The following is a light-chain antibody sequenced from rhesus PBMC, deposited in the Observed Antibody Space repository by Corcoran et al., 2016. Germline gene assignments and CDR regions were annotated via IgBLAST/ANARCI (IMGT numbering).Light chain of an antibody. J-gene: IGKJ2*01. Sequence: DIQMTQSPSSLSASVGDRVTITCRASENVNNYLTWYQQKPRKAPKLLSYKASTLQSGVPSRFSGSGSGTDYTLTISSLQPEDVATYYCQHGYGTPPYSFGQGTKVEIK. CDR3: QHGYGTPPYS. CDR2: KAS. V-gene: IGKV1-74*01. CDR1: ENVNNY.